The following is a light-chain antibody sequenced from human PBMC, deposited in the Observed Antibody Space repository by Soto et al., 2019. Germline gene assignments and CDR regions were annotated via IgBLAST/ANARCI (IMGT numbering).Light chain of an antibody. Sequence: EIVLTQSPGTLSLSPGERATLSCRASQSVSSNYLAWYQQKPGQAPRLLIYGASSRATGIPDRFSGSGSGTDFTLTISRLEPEDFAVYYCQQYGRLPRTFGQGTKLEIK. J-gene: IGKJ2*01. CDR2: GAS. CDR3: QQYGRLPRT. V-gene: IGKV3-20*01. CDR1: QSVSSNY.